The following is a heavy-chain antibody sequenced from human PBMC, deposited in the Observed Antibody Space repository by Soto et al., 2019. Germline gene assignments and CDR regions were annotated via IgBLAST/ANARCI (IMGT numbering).Heavy chain of an antibody. CDR1: GFTFSSYA. V-gene: IGHV3-23*01. CDR3: RSWFGELLVYYYYGMDV. CDR2: ISGSGGST. J-gene: IGHJ6*02. Sequence: PGGSLRLSCAASGFTFSSYAMSWVRQAPGKGPEWVSAISGSGGSTYYADSVKGRFTISRDNSKNTLYLQMNSLRAEDTAVYYCRSWFGELLVYYYYGMDVWGQGTTVTVSS. D-gene: IGHD3-10*01.